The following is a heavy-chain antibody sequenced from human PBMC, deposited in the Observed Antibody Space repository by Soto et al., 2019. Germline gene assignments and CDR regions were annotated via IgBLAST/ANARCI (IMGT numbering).Heavy chain of an antibody. CDR2: IRSKAYGGTT. V-gene: IGHV3-49*03. CDR3: TRAYWFGELLGRPHFDY. Sequence: GGSLRLSCTASGFTFGDYSMSWFRQAPGKGLEWVGFIRSKAYGGTTEYAAPVKGRFTISRDDSKSIAYLQMNSLKTEDTAVYYCTRAYWFGELLGRPHFDYWGQGTLVTVSS. J-gene: IGHJ4*02. CDR1: GFTFGDYS. D-gene: IGHD3-10*01.